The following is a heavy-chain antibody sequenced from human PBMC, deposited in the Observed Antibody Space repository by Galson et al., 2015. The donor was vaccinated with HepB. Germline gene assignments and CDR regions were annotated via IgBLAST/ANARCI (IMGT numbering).Heavy chain of an antibody. CDR2: IVPILGIG. CDR1: GDTLRNQA. CDR3: AREGDGAYFDY. D-gene: IGHD3-16*01. J-gene: IGHJ4*02. V-gene: IGHV1-69*10. Sequence: SVKVSCKASGDTLRNQAISWVRQAPGQGLEWMGGIVPILGIGNYAQKFQDRVTIIADKSTSTTYMELSSLRSEDTAVYYCAREGDGAYFDYWGQGTLGSVSS.